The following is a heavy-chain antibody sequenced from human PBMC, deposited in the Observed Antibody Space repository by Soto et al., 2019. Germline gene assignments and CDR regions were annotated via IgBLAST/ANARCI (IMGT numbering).Heavy chain of an antibody. V-gene: IGHV1-18*01. CDR2: ISAYNGNT. CDR1: GYTFTSYG. CDR3: AVGTYYYDSSGYYSAY. D-gene: IGHD3-22*01. Sequence: AASVKVSCKASGYTFTSYGISWVRQAPGQGLEWMGWISAYNGNTNYAQKLQGRVTMTSDTSTSTAYMELRSLRSDDTAVYYCAVGTYYYDSSGYYSAYWGQRTLVTVSS. J-gene: IGHJ4*02.